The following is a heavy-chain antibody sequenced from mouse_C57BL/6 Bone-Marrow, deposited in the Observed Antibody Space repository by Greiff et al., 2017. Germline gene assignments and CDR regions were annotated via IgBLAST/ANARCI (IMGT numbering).Heavy chain of an antibody. J-gene: IGHJ2*01. CDR1: GYTFTGYS. CDR3: ARSSYYGNCVF. D-gene: IGHD2-10*01. Sequence: VHLEESGAELMKPGASVKLSCKATGYTFTGYSIEWVKQRPGHGLEWIGEFLPGSGSTNYNEKFKGKARFTADTSSNTAYMQLSSLTTDDSAIYYCARSSYYGNCVFGGQGTTLTVSA. V-gene: IGHV1-9*01. CDR2: FLPGSGST.